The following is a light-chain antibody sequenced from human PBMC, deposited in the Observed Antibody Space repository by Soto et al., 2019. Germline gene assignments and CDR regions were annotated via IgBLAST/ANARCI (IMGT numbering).Light chain of an antibody. CDR3: QQYGSSPT. CDR2: GAS. CDR1: QSVSSSY. Sequence: EIELTQSPGTLSLSPGERATLSCRASQSVSSSYLAWYQQKPGQAPRLLIYGASSRATGIPDRFSGSGSGTDFTLTISRLEPEDFAVYYCQQYGSSPTFGRGTKVEIK. J-gene: IGKJ1*01. V-gene: IGKV3-20*01.